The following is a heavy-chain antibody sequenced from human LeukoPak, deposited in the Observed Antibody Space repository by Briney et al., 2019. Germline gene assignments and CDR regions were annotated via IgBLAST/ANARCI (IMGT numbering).Heavy chain of an antibody. CDR1: GGSISSYY. Sequence: RTSETLSLTCTVSGGSISSYYWSWIRQPPGKGLEWIGEINHSGSTNYNPSLKSRVTISVDTSKNQFSLKLSSVTAADTAVYYCARPNYGDYSRFDYWGQGTLVTVSS. CDR2: INHSGST. J-gene: IGHJ4*02. V-gene: IGHV4-34*01. D-gene: IGHD4-17*01. CDR3: ARPNYGDYSRFDY.